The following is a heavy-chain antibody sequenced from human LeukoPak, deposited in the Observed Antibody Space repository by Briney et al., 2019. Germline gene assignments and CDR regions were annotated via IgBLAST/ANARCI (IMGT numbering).Heavy chain of an antibody. Sequence: PSGTLSLTCTVSGDSISSYYWNLIRQPPGKGLEWIGSINYSGSTNYNPSLKSRVTISVDTSKNQFSLKLSSVTAADTAVYYCARLSGSGYYPSDYWGQGTLVTVSS. D-gene: IGHD3-3*01. V-gene: IGHV4-59*01. CDR1: GDSISSYY. CDR3: ARLSGSGYYPSDY. CDR2: INYSGST. J-gene: IGHJ4*02.